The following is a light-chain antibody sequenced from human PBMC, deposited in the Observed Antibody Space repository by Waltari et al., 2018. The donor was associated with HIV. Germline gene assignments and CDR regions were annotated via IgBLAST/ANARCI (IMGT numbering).Light chain of an antibody. CDR3: QSYDSSLSTAVV. CDR2: GDS. CDR1: SSNIGAGFG. V-gene: IGLV1-40*01. Sequence: QSVLTQPPSVSGAPGQRVTISCTGSSSNIGAGFGVHWYQQLPGTAPKHLIYGDSNRPSGVPDRFSGSKSGTSASLAITGLQSEDEADYYCQSYDSSLSTAVVFGGGTKLTVL. J-gene: IGLJ2*01.